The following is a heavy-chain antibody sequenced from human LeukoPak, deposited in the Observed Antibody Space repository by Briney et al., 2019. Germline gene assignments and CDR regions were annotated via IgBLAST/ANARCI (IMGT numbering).Heavy chain of an antibody. CDR2: ISGSSGST. D-gene: IGHD4-23*01. J-gene: IGHJ3*02. Sequence: GGSLRLSCAASGFTFSSYAMSWVRQAPGKGLEWVSAISGSSGSTYYADSVKGRFTISRDNSKNTLYLQMNSLRAEGTAVYYCAKGLYGGNLRDAFDIWGQGTMVTVSS. CDR3: AKGLYGGNLRDAFDI. V-gene: IGHV3-23*01. CDR1: GFTFSSYA.